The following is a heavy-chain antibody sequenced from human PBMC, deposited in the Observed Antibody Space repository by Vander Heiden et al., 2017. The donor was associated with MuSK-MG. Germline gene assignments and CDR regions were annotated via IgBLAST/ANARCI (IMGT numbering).Heavy chain of an antibody. CDR3: ARGQVAHSDYDYHMDV. D-gene: IGHD5-12*01. J-gene: IGHJ6*03. CDR1: GGSISSGSHY. V-gene: IGHV4-61*02. Sequence: QVQLQESGPGLVKPSQTLSLTCTVSGGSISSGSHYWSWIRQPAGKGLEWIGRIYTSGSTNQNPSLKSRLSMSVDTSKNQFSLNLSSVTAADTAVYYCARGQVAHSDYDYHMDVWGKGTTVTVSS. CDR2: IYTSGST.